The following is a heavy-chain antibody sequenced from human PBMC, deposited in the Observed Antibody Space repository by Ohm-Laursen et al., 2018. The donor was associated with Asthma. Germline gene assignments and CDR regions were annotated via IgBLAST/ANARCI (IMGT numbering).Heavy chain of an antibody. D-gene: IGHD1-26*01. V-gene: IGHV3-21*01. J-gene: IGHJ1*01. CDR3: ARIGPEWELPGREYSLHH. CDR1: GYTFSRYS. CDR2: ISTASTFI. Sequence: SLRLSCSASGYTFSRYSIHWVRQVPGKGLEWVASISTASTFIYYADSVRGRFTTSRDNAKNSVHLQMNSLRADDTALYYCARIGPEWELPGREYSLHHWGQGTLVTVSS.